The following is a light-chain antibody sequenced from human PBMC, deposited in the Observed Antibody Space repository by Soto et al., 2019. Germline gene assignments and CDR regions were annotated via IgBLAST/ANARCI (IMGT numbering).Light chain of an antibody. CDR3: QQYNTYPLT. J-gene: IGKJ4*01. V-gene: IGKV1-5*03. CDR1: QSISTW. CDR2: KAS. Sequence: DIQMTQSPSALSASVGDRVTITCRASQSISTWLAWYQQKPGKAPKLLIYKASSLEGGVPSRFSGSGSGTEFIITISSLQPDDFATYYCQQYNTYPLTFGGGTTVDTK.